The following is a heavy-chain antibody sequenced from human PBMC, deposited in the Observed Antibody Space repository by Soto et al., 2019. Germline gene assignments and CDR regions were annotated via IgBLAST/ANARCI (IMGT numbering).Heavy chain of an antibody. Sequence: EVQLLESGGGLVQPGGSLRLSCAASGFTFSSYAMRWVRQAPGKGLEWLSAISGSGDSTYYADSVKGRFTISRDNSKTTLYLQMNSLRAADTAVYYCARRGSGSYYDYWGQGTLVTVSS. J-gene: IGHJ4*02. D-gene: IGHD1-26*01. V-gene: IGHV3-23*01. CDR1: GFTFSSYA. CDR2: ISGSGDST. CDR3: ARRGSGSYYDY.